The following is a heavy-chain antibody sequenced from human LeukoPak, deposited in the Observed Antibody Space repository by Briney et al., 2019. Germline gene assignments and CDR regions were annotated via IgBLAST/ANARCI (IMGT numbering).Heavy chain of an antibody. V-gene: IGHV3-23*01. CDR1: GFTLSTYT. CDR3: AKTLVRGVANWFDP. D-gene: IGHD3-10*01. CDR2: ISGNGGST. Sequence: PGGSLRLSCTASGFTLSTYTMNWVRQAPGKGLEWVSAISGNGGSTHYADSVKGRFTISRDNSKNTLYLQMNSLRAEDTAVYYCAKTLVRGVANWFDPWGQGTLVTVSS. J-gene: IGHJ5*02.